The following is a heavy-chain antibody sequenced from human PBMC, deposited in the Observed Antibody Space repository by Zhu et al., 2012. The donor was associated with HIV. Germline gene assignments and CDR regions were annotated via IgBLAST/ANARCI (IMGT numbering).Heavy chain of an antibody. V-gene: IGHV4-59*11. Sequence: QVQLQESGPGLVKPSETLSLTCTVSSGSISSHYWSWIRQPPGKRLEWIGYIYYSGSTNYNPSLKSRLTISVDTSKNQFSLKLTSVTAADTAVYYCARLLVPAAISSVSFDYWGQGTLVTVSS. D-gene: IGHD2-2*02. CDR1: SGSISSHY. J-gene: IGHJ4*02. CDR3: ARLLVPAAISSVSFDY. CDR2: IYYSGST.